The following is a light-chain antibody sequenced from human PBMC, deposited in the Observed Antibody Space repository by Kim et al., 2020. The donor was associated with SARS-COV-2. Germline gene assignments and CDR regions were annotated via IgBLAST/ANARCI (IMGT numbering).Light chain of an antibody. V-gene: IGLV3-19*01. CDR3: NCRDTSGDHWV. Sequence: GRTVRVTCQGDSLRSCYATWYQQKPGQAPVLVIYAKNKRPSGIPDRFSGSGSGNTASLTIAGAQAEDKADYYCNCRDTSGDHWVFGGGTQLTVL. CDR1: SLRSCY. J-gene: IGLJ3*02. CDR2: AKN.